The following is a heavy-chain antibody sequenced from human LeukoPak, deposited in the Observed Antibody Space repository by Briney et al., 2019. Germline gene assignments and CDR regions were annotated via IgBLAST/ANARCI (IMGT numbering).Heavy chain of an antibody. D-gene: IGHD4-17*01. CDR3: AREDYGDYGIDY. CDR2: IWYDGSNK. V-gene: IGHV3-33*01. Sequence: GGSLRLSCAASGFTFSSYGMHWVRQAPGKGLEWVAVIWYDGSNKYYADSVKGRFTISRDNSKNTLYLQMNSLRVEDTAVYYCAREDYGDYGIDYWGQGTLVTVSS. CDR1: GFTFSSYG. J-gene: IGHJ4*02.